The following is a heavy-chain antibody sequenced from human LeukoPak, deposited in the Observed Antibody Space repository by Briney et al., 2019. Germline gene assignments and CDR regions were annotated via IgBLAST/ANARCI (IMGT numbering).Heavy chain of an antibody. J-gene: IGHJ3*02. Sequence: GGSLRLSFAASGFTFSSHWMHWVRQVPGQGLVWVSRINGDGTKTRYADSVKGRFTISRDNAKNTLDLQVNSLRADDTAVYYCARDSGSIVVVPAAIGHDAFDIWGQGTMVTVSS. CDR2: INGDGTKT. CDR3: ARDSGSIVVVPAAIGHDAFDI. D-gene: IGHD2-2*01. CDR1: GFTFSSHW. V-gene: IGHV3-74*01.